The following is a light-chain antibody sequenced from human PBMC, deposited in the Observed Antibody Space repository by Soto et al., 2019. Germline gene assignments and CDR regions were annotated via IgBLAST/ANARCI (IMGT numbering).Light chain of an antibody. V-gene: IGKV1-9*01. Sequence: DIQLTQSPSFLSASVGDRVTITCRASQGIGSYLAWFQQKTGKAPKLLIYAASTLQSGVPSRFSGSESGTEFILTISSLQPEDFASYYCQQLKSYPITFGQGTRLEIK. CDR1: QGIGSY. J-gene: IGKJ5*01. CDR2: AAS. CDR3: QQLKSYPIT.